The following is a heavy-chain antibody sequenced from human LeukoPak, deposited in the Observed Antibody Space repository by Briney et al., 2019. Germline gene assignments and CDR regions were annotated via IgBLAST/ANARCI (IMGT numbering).Heavy chain of an antibody. D-gene: IGHD2-21*02. CDR3: AKDRHIVVVTAPAS. Sequence: GGSLRLSCAASGFTFSSYGMHWVRQAPGKGLEWVAVISYDGSNKYYADSVKGRFTISRDNSKNTLYLQMNSLRAEDTAVYYRAKDRHIVVVTAPASWGQGTTVTVSS. J-gene: IGHJ6*02. CDR1: GFTFSSYG. V-gene: IGHV3-30*18. CDR2: ISYDGSNK.